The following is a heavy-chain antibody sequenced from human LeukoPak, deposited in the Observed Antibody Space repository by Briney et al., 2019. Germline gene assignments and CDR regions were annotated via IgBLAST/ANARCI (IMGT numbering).Heavy chain of an antibody. CDR3: AKDCPGTTVTYNWFDP. CDR2: ISASGGST. D-gene: IGHD4-17*01. J-gene: IGHJ5*02. V-gene: IGHV3-23*01. CDR1: GFTFSSSA. Sequence: GGSLRLSCAASGFTFSSSAMSWVRQVPGKGLEWVSGISASGGSTSYADSVRGRFTISRDNSKNTLYVQMNSLRAEDTAVYYCAKDCPGTTVTYNWFDPWGQGTLVTVSS.